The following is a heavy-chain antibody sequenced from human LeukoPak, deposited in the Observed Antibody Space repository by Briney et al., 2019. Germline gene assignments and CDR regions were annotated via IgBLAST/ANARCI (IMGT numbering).Heavy chain of an antibody. D-gene: IGHD3-10*01. V-gene: IGHV1-18*01. Sequence: ASVKVSCKASGYTFTSYGISWVRQAPGQGLEWMGWISGYNGNTNYAQKLQGRVTMTTDTSTSTAYMELRSLRSDDTAVYYCARALRRLLWFGELLSPTTGMDVWGQGTTVTVSS. J-gene: IGHJ6*02. CDR2: ISGYNGNT. CDR1: GYTFTSYG. CDR3: ARALRRLLWFGELLSPTTGMDV.